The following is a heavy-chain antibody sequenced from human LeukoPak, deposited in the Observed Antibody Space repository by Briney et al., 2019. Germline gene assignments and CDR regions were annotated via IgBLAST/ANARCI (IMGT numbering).Heavy chain of an antibody. Sequence: SETLSLTCAVYGGSFSGYYWSWIRQPPGKGLEWMGEINHNGSTNYNPSPKGRGTITVDTSKKQFSQKLGSVNAADAGVYYCAREGEYSSSWYGLFDYWGQGTLVTVSS. CDR3: AREGEYSSSWYGLFDY. CDR2: INHNGST. V-gene: IGHV4-34*01. J-gene: IGHJ4*02. CDR1: GGSFSGYY. D-gene: IGHD6-13*01.